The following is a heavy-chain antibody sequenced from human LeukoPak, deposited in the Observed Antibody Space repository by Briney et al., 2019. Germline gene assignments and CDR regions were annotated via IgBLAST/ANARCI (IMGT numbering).Heavy chain of an antibody. Sequence: GASVKVSCKASGYTFTGYYMHWVRQAPGQGLEWMGWINPNSGGTNYAQKFQGRVTMTRDTSISTAYMELSRLRSDDTAVYYCARGSELTWNDPELDYWGRGTLVTVSS. V-gene: IGHV1-2*02. CDR3: ARGSELTWNDPELDY. CDR2: INPNSGGT. CDR1: GYTFTGYY. D-gene: IGHD1-1*01. J-gene: IGHJ4*02.